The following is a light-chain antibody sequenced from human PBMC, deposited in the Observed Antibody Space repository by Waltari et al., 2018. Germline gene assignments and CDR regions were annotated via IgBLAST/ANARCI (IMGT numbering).Light chain of an antibody. V-gene: IGKV1-9*01. J-gene: IGKJ5*01. CDR3: QQLNSYSLIT. Sequence: DIQLTQSPSLLSASLGDRVTITCRASQGRSNYLAWYQQQPGKAPKLLISATSTLQSGVPSSFSGSGSGTEFTLTISDLQPEDFTTYYCQQLNSYSLITFGQGTRLEIK. CDR1: QGRSNY. CDR2: ATS.